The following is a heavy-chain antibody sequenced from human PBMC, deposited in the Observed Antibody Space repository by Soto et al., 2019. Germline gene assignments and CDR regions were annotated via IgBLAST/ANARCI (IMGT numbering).Heavy chain of an antibody. D-gene: IGHD1-26*01. V-gene: IGHV3-74*01. CDR3: ARGDRGAFDL. CDR1: GFTFSYYW. J-gene: IGHJ3*01. CDR2: IHSDGSST. Sequence: EVQLLESGGGLVQPGASLRLSCAASGFTFSYYWMHWVRQAPGMGLVWVSRIHSDGSSTNYADSAKGRFTISRDNARNTLYLQMNSLRGEDTAVYYCARGDRGAFDLWGQGTVLTVSS.